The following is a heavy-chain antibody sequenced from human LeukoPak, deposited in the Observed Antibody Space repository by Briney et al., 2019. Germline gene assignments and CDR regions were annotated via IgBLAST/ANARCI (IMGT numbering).Heavy chain of an antibody. J-gene: IGHJ4*02. CDR2: IYSGGST. CDR3: ARDIGYGSGYFDY. CDR1: GLTVSSNY. D-gene: IGHD3-10*01. Sequence: GGSLRLSCAASGLTVSSNYMSWVRQGPGKGLEWVSVIYSGGSTYYADSVKGRFTISRDNSKNTLYLQMNSLRAEDTAVYYCARDIGYGSGYFDYWGQGTLVTVSS. V-gene: IGHV3-53*01.